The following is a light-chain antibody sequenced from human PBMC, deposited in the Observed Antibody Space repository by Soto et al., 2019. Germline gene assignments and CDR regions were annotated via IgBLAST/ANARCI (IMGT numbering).Light chain of an antibody. Sequence: EIVLTQSPGTLSLSPGERATLSCRASQSVSSSYLAWYQQKPGQAPRLLLYGASSRATGIPDRFSGSGSGTDCTRTISTLEPEDFAVYYCQQYGSSLWTFGQGNKV. CDR2: GAS. J-gene: IGKJ1*01. CDR1: QSVSSSY. V-gene: IGKV3-20*01. CDR3: QQYGSSLWT.